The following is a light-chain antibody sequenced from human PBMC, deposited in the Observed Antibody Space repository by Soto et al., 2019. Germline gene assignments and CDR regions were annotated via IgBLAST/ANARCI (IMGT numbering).Light chain of an antibody. CDR2: GAS. V-gene: IGKV3-20*01. J-gene: IGKJ4*01. CDR1: QSVSSSY. CDR3: QQYGSSPLT. Sequence: IVLTQSPGTLSLSPGERATLSCRASQSVSSSYLAWYQRKPGQTPRLLIYGASSRANGIPDRFSGSGSGTDFTLTISRLEPEDFAVYYCQQYGSSPLTFGGGTKVDIK.